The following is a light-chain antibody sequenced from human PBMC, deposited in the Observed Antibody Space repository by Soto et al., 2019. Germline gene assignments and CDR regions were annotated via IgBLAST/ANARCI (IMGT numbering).Light chain of an antibody. Sequence: QSVLTQSPSASASLGASVKLTCTLSSGHSSYAIAWHQQQPEKGPRYLMKLNSDGSHSKGDGIPDRFSGSSSGADRYLTISNLRSDDEADYYCETWVSKARVFGGGTKLTVL. CDR3: ETWVSKARV. V-gene: IGLV4-69*01. CDR1: SGHSSYA. CDR2: LNSDGSH. J-gene: IGLJ3*02.